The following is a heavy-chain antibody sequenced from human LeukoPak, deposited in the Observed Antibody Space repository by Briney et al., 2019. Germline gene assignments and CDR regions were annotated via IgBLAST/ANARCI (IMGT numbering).Heavy chain of an antibody. J-gene: IGHJ3*02. Sequence: GGSPRLSCAASGFTFSSYGMHWVRQAPGKGLEWVAVISYDGSNKYYADSVKGRFTISRDNSKNTLYLQMNSLRAEDTAVYYCASEIAYCGGDCSSAFDIWGQGTMVTVSS. D-gene: IGHD2-21*02. CDR3: ASEIAYCGGDCSSAFDI. CDR2: ISYDGSNK. CDR1: GFTFSSYG. V-gene: IGHV3-30*03.